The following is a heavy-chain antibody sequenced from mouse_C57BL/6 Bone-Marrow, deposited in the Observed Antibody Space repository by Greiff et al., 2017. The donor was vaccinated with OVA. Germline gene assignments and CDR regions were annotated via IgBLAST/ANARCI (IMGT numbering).Heavy chain of an antibody. J-gene: IGHJ3*01. D-gene: IGHD2-14*01. Sequence: QVQLKQSGAELVKPGASVKMSCTASGYTFTSYWITWVKQRPGQGLEWIGDIYPGSGSTNYNEKFKDKATLTVDTSSSTAYMQLSSLTSEDSAVYYCARVPAYWGKGTLVTVSA. CDR2: IYPGSGST. CDR1: GYTFTSYW. CDR3: ARVPAY. V-gene: IGHV1-55*01.